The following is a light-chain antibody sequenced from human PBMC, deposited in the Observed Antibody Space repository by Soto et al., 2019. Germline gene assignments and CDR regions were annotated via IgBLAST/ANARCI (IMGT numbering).Light chain of an antibody. V-gene: IGKV1-5*03. CDR2: QAS. CDR1: QRISRW. Sequence: DIQTAQAPSILSAIAVYRDTNTGRASQRISRWLASYNQKPGKAPKLLIYQASSLENGVPSRFSGSGSGTEFSLTISSLQTDDFATYYCQQYSSHSTCGHGTTVDIK. J-gene: IGKJ1*01. CDR3: QQYSSHST.